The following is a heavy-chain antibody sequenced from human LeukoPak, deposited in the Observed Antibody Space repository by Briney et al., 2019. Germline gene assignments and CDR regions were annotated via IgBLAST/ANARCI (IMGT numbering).Heavy chain of an antibody. J-gene: IGHJ4*02. Sequence: GGSLRLSCAASGFTFSNYAVNWVRQAPGKGLEWVAYITSSGDDIYYADSVKGRFTISRDNAKNALFLRMSSLRVEDTATYYCASDIVATSGDFWGQGTLVSVSS. CDR2: ITSSGDDI. CDR1: GFTFSNYA. CDR3: ASDIVATSGDF. D-gene: IGHD5-12*01. V-gene: IGHV3-21*05.